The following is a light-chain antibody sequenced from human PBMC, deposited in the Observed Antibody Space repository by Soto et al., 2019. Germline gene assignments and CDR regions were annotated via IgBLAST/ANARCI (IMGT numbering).Light chain of an antibody. V-gene: IGKV3-20*01. Sequence: EILFPQSPGILSLSPGERASLPCRASQKISSTVLAWYQPKPGEAPRLLIYGASSTTTGIPDRLSGSGSGTDFTLTIRRLEPEDFAMYYCQQCGASPTFGQGTKVDIK. J-gene: IGKJ1*01. CDR2: GAS. CDR3: QQCGASPT. CDR1: QKISSTV.